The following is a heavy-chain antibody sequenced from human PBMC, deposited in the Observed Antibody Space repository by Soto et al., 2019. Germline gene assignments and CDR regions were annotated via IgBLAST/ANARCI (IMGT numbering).Heavy chain of an antibody. J-gene: IGHJ5*02. D-gene: IGHD6-6*01. CDR2: MYYSGST. CDR1: GDSIGSSY. Sequence: QVQLQESGPGLVKPSETLSLTCTISGDSIGSSYWNWIRQPPGKGLEWIGYMYYSGSTNYNPSLKSRVTISVDTSRNQFSLKLTSVTAADTAVYYCASQDHSRSSSGWFDPWGQGTLVTVSS. V-gene: IGHV4-59*01. CDR3: ASQDHSRSSSGWFDP.